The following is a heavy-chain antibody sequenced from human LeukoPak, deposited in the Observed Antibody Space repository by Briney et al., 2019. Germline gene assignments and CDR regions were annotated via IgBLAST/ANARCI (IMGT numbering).Heavy chain of an antibody. CDR2: IIPIFGTA. D-gene: IGHD5-18*01. Sequence: GIIPIFGTANYAQKFQGGVTITADESTSTAYMELSSLRSEDTAVYYCARAGYSYGESYFDYWGQGTLVTVSS. J-gene: IGHJ4*02. CDR3: ARAGYSYGESYFDY. V-gene: IGHV1-69*01.